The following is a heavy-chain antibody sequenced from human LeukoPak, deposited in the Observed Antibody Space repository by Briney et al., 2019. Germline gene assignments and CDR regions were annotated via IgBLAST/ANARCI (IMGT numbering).Heavy chain of an antibody. CDR1: GYTFTSYD. J-gene: IGHJ4*02. D-gene: IGHD3-10*01. CDR3: ARGGWVRGVITRNGLDY. V-gene: IGHV1-8*01. Sequence: GASVRVSCKASGYTFTSYDLNWVRQATGQGLEWMGWMNPNSGNTGYAQKFQGRVTMTRDTSISTAYMDLSSLRSDDTAVYYCARGGWVRGVITRNGLDYWGQGTLVTVSS. CDR2: MNPNSGNT.